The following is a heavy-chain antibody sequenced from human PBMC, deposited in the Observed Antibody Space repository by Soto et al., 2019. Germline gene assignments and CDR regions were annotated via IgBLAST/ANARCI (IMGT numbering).Heavy chain of an antibody. Sequence: QVQLVQSGAEVKKPGSSVKVSCKASGGTFSSYAISWVRQAPGQGLEWMGGIIPIFGTANYAQKFQGRVTISADKPTSTAYMELSSLRSEDTAVYYCALTVTTFDYYYGMDVWGQGTTVTVSS. V-gene: IGHV1-69*06. CDR3: ALTVTTFDYYYGMDV. CDR2: IIPIFGTA. CDR1: GGTFSSYA. J-gene: IGHJ6*02. D-gene: IGHD4-17*01.